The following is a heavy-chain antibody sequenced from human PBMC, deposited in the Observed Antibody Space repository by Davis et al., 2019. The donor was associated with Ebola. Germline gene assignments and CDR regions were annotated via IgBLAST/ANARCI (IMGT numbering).Heavy chain of an antibody. D-gene: IGHD1-14*01. CDR3: ARAGTTDGEDVDFEY. J-gene: IGHJ4*02. Sequence: MPSETLSLTCTVSGGSISSSTYYWGWIRQHPGKGLEWIGYIYHDGSTYYNPSFGSRVTIYIDTSKNQFSLSLSSVTAADTAVYYCARAGTTDGEDVDFEYWGQGTLVTVSS. CDR1: GGSISSSTYY. CDR2: IYHDGST. V-gene: IGHV4-39*01.